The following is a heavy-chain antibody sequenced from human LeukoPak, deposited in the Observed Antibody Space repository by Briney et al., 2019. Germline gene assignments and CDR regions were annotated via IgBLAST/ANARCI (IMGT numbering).Heavy chain of an antibody. V-gene: IGHV3-30-3*01. Sequence: PGRSLRLFCAASGFTFSSYAMHWVRQAPGKGLEWVAVISYDGSNKYYADSVKGRFTISRDNSKNTLYLQMNSLRAEDTAVYYCARDLDRIATYYFDYWGQGTLVTVSS. CDR1: GFTFSSYA. D-gene: IGHD6-13*01. CDR3: ARDLDRIATYYFDY. CDR2: ISYDGSNK. J-gene: IGHJ4*02.